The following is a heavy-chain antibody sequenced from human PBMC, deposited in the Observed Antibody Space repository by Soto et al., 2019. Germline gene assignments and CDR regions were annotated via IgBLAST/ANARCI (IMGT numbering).Heavy chain of an antibody. V-gene: IGHV1-69*13. CDR2: IIPIFGTA. Sequence: SVKVSCKASGGTFSSYAISWVRQAPGQGLEWMGGIIPIFGTANYAQKFQGRVTITADESTSTAYMELSSLRSEDTAVYYCARVRIVISGKSGYYYYGMDVWGQGTKVTVSS. CDR1: GGTFSSYA. D-gene: IGHD2-21*01. J-gene: IGHJ6*02. CDR3: ARVRIVISGKSGYYYYGMDV.